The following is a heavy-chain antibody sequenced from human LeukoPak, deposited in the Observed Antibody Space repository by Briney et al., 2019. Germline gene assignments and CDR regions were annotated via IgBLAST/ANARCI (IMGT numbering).Heavy chain of an antibody. CDR2: IYASGST. V-gene: IGHV4-61*09. Sequence: PSQTLSLTCTVSGGSISSGSYYWSWIRQPAGKGLEWIGHIYASGSTNYNPSLKSRVTISVDTSKSQFSLKLSSVTAADTAVYYCAREGKAAAGTVDYWGQGTLVTVSS. CDR1: GGSISSGSYY. D-gene: IGHD6-13*01. J-gene: IGHJ4*02. CDR3: AREGKAAAGTVDY.